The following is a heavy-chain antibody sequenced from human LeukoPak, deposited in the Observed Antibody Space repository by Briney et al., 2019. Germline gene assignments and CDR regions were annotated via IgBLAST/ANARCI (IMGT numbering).Heavy chain of an antibody. CDR1: GYTFTSYG. V-gene: IGHV1-8*01. CDR3: ARGAPQYCSSTSCLYGYYYYYGMDV. CDR2: MNPNSGNT. Sequence: ASVKVSCKASGYTFTSYGINWVRQATGQGLEWMRWMNPNSGNTGYAQKFQGRVTMTRNTSISTAYMELSSLRSEDTAVYYCARGAPQYCSSTSCLYGYYYYYGMDVWGQGTTVTVSS. D-gene: IGHD2-2*01. J-gene: IGHJ6*02.